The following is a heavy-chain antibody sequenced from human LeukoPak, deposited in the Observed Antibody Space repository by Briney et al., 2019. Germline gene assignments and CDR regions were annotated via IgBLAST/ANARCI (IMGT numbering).Heavy chain of an antibody. J-gene: IGHJ6*02. V-gene: IGHV3-11*01. CDR2: SSSSGTTV. D-gene: IGHD3-3*01. Sequence: GGSLRLSCAASGFIFSDYYMSWIRQAPGKGMEWVSYSSSSGTTVNYADSVKGRFTVARDNAKNSLYLQMNSLRAEDTAVYYCARGESVTIFGVVIPRNGLDVWGQGTTVTVSS. CDR1: GFIFSDYY. CDR3: ARGESVTIFGVVIPRNGLDV.